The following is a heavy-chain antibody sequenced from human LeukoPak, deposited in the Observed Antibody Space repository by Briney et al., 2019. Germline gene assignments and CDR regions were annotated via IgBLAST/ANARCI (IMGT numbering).Heavy chain of an antibody. D-gene: IGHD3-16*01. CDR2: IIPIFGTA. CDR1: GGTFSSYA. J-gene: IGHJ5*02. CDR3: AHKREGYTPFGWFDP. Sequence: SVKVSCKASGGTFSSYAISWVRQAPGQGLEWIGGIIPIFGTANYAQKFQGRVTITADKSTSTAYMELSSLRSEDTAVYYCAHKREGYTPFGWFDPWGQGTLVTVSS. V-gene: IGHV1-69*06.